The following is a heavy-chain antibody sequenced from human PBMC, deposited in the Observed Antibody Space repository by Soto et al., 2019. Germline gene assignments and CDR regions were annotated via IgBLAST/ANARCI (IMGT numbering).Heavy chain of an antibody. D-gene: IGHD2-2*01. Sequence: GGSLRLSCAASGFTFSSYAMSWVRQAPGKGLEWVSAISGSGGSTNYADSVKDRFTISRDNSKNSLYLQMNSLRVEDTAVYYCAKSSTWAHYYYMDVWGKGTTVTVSS. J-gene: IGHJ6*03. CDR3: AKSSTWAHYYYMDV. CDR2: ISGSGGST. CDR1: GFTFSSYA. V-gene: IGHV3-23*01.